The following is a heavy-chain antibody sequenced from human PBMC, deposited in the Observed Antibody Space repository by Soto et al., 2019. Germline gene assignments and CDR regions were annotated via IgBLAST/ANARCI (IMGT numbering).Heavy chain of an antibody. J-gene: IGHJ4*02. D-gene: IGHD3-22*01. V-gene: IGHV3-21*01. CDR1: GFTFSSYS. CDR3: ARPMYYYDSSGYYGY. CDR2: ISSSSSYI. Sequence: GGSLRLSCAASGFTFSSYSMNWVRQAPGKGLEWVSSISSSSSYIYYADSVKGRFTISRDNAKNSLYLQMNSLRAEDTAVYYCARPMYYYDSSGYYGYWGQGTLVTVSS.